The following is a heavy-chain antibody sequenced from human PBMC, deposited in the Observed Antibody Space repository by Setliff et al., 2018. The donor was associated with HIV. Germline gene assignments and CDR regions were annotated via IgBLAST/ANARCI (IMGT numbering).Heavy chain of an antibody. J-gene: IGHJ6*03. V-gene: IGHV1-8*02. CDR3: ARARGNSWVRAGELYYYYMDV. D-gene: IGHD2-21*02. Sequence: GASVKVSCKTSGYTFTSYHLHWLRQATGQGLEWMGWMNPNSGNTGYAQKFQGRVTMTRNTSISTAYMELRSLRSDDTAVYYCARARGNSWVRAGELYYYYMDVWGKGTTVTVSS. CDR1: GYTFTSYH. CDR2: MNPNSGNT.